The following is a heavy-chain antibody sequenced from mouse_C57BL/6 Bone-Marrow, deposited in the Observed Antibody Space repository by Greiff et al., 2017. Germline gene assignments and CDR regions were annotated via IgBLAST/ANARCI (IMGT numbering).Heavy chain of an antibody. Sequence: QVQLKESGAELARPGASVKLSCKASGYTFTSYGISWVKQRTGQGLEWIGEIYPRSGSTYYNEKFKGKATLTADKSSSTAYMELRSLTSEDSAVXFCARSLYYGSSSWFAYWGQGTLVTVSA. J-gene: IGHJ3*01. CDR1: GYTFTSYG. D-gene: IGHD1-1*01. CDR2: IYPRSGST. CDR3: ARSLYYGSSSWFAY. V-gene: IGHV1-81*01.